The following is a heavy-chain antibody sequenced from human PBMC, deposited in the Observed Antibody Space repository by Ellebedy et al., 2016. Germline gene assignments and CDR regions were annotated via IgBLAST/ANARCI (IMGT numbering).Heavy chain of an antibody. CDR1: GYTFSIYY. CDR2: INPNSGGT. Sequence: ASVKVSCXASGYTFSIYYMHWVRQAPGQGLEWMGWINPNSGGTNYAQKFQGWVTMTRDTSINTAYMELSRLKSDDTAIYYCAKMRGSFASSWNGMDLWGQGTTVTVS. D-gene: IGHD6-13*01. CDR3: AKMRGSFASSWNGMDL. J-gene: IGHJ6*02. V-gene: IGHV1-2*04.